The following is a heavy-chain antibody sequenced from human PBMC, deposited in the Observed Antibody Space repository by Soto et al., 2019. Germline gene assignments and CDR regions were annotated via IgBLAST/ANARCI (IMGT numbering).Heavy chain of an antibody. J-gene: IGHJ3*02. CDR2: IKSKTDGGTT. CDR3: TTDAVVLRYFDWRDDAFDI. Sequence: PGGSLRLSCAASGFTFSNAWMNWVRQAPGKGLEWVGRIKSKTDGGTTDYAAPVKGRFTISRDDSKNTLYLQMNSLKTEDTAVYYCTTDAVVLRYFDWRDDAFDIWGQGTMVTVSS. CDR1: GFTFSNAW. V-gene: IGHV3-15*07. D-gene: IGHD3-9*01.